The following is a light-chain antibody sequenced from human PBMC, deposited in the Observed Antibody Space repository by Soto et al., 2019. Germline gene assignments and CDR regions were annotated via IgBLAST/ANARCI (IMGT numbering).Light chain of an antibody. V-gene: IGLV2-14*01. Sequence: QSFLTQPASVSGSLGQSITISCTGTTGDIAGYNYISWYQQLPGKAPKLMIYQVTIRPSGISNRFSGSKSGNTASLTISGLQAEDEADYYCTSFSSSTSLYVFGTGTKVTVL. CDR3: TSFSSSTSLYV. CDR1: TGDIAGYNY. J-gene: IGLJ1*01. CDR2: QVT.